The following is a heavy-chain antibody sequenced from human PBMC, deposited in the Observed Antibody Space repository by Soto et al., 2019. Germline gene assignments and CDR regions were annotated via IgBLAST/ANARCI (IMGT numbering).Heavy chain of an antibody. CDR1: GGTFSNST. CDR2: IIPIFGTP. Sequence: QVQLVQSGAEVKKPGSSVKVSCKASGGTFSNSTINWVRQAPGQGLEWMGGIIPIFGTPNYAQKFQGRVTITADKSTSTAYMELSSLRSEDTAVYYCASLAYYYGSSDYLKRYYYYGLDVWGQGTMVTVSS. D-gene: IGHD3-22*01. V-gene: IGHV1-69*06. J-gene: IGHJ6*02. CDR3: ASLAYYYGSSDYLKRYYYYGLDV.